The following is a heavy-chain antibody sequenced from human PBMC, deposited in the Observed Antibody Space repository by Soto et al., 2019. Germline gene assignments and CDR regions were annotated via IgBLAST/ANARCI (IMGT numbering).Heavy chain of an antibody. J-gene: IGHJ4*02. D-gene: IGHD3-22*01. CDR3: ARERAKEGGYYDY. Sequence: QVLLVQSGAEVKQPGASVKVSCKASGYTFTSYGITWVRQAPGQGLEWMGFISVYNGNTKYAQKLQGRVTMTTDTSTSTVYRELRSLTSDDTAVYFCARERAKEGGYYDYWGQGTPVTVSS. CDR1: GYTFTSYG. V-gene: IGHV1-18*01. CDR2: ISVYNGNT.